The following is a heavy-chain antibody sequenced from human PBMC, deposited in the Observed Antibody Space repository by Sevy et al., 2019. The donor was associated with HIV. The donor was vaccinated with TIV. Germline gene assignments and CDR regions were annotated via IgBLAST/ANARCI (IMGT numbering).Heavy chain of an antibody. D-gene: IGHD5-18*01. CDR1: GFTFDDYA. CDR3: ARDRNTAMVIGMDV. V-gene: IGHV3-9*01. CDR2: ISWNSGSI. J-gene: IGHJ6*02. Sequence: GGSLRLSCAASGFTFDDYAMHWVRQAPGKGLEWVSGISWNSGSIGYADSVKGRFTISRDNSKNTLYLQMNSLRAEDTAVYYCARDRNTAMVIGMDVWGQGTTVTVSS.